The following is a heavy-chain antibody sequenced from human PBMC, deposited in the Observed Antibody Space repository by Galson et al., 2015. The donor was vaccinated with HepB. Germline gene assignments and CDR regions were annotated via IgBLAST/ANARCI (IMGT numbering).Heavy chain of an antibody. J-gene: IGHJ5*01. CDR2: IMTMFGKA. Sequence: SVKVSCKASGGTFRNYAIIWVRQAPGQGLEYMGGIMTMFGKANYAQKFQARVTITADESTSTVYMELSSLRFEDTAVYYCARDYIAVGGYHRWFDSWGQGTLVTVSS. CDR1: GGTFRNYA. V-gene: IGHV1-69*13. D-gene: IGHD6-19*01. CDR3: ARDYIAVGGYHRWFDS.